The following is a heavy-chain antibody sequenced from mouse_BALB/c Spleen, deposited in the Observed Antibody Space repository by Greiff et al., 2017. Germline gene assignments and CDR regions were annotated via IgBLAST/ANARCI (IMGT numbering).Heavy chain of an antibody. CDR2: INPSTGYT. V-gene: IGHV1-7*01. CDR1: GYTFTSYW. CDR3: ARCYYGSSYAMDY. J-gene: IGHJ4*01. D-gene: IGHD1-1*01. Sequence: ESGAELAKPGASVKMSCKASGYTFTSYWMHWVKQRPGQGLEWIGYINPSTGYTEYNQKFKDKATLTADKSSSTAYMQLSSLTSEDSAVYYCARCYYGSSYAMDYWGQGTSVTVSS.